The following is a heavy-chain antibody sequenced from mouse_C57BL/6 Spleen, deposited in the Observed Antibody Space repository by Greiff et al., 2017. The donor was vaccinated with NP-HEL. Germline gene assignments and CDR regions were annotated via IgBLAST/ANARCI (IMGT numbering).Heavy chain of an antibody. D-gene: IGHD1-1*01. Sequence: VQLQQSGAELVKPGASVKISCKASGYAFSSYWMNWVKQRPGKGLEWIGQIYPGDGDTNYNGKFKGKATLTADKSSSTAYMQLSSLTSEDSAVYFCASQGSSLYYYAMDYWGQGTSVTVSS. J-gene: IGHJ4*01. CDR1: GYAFSSYW. V-gene: IGHV1-80*01. CDR2: IYPGDGDT. CDR3: ASQGSSLYYYAMDY.